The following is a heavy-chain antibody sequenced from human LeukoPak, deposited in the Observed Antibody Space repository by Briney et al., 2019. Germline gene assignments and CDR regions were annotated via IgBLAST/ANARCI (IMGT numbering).Heavy chain of an antibody. CDR2: INHSGST. V-gene: IGHV4-34*01. CDR3: ARGTMTTVTYYFDY. Sequence: SETLSLTCAVSGGSFSGYYWSWIRQPPGKGPEWIGEINHSGSTNYNPSLKSRVTISVDTSKNQFSLKLSSVTAADTAVYYCARGTMTTVTYYFDYWGQGTLVTVSS. CDR1: GGSFSGYY. J-gene: IGHJ4*02. D-gene: IGHD4-17*01.